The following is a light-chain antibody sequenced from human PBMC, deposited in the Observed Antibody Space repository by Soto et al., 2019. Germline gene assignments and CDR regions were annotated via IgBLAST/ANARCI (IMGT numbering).Light chain of an antibody. CDR2: GAS. Sequence: DIVLTQSPGTLSLSPGERATLSCRASQTVSSSSLAWYQQKPGQAPRLLIFGASTRAAGFPDRFSGSGSGTDFTLTISRLEPEDFAVYYCQQYVSSPLTFGQGTKVEIK. CDR1: QTVSSSS. CDR3: QQYVSSPLT. J-gene: IGKJ1*01. V-gene: IGKV3-20*01.